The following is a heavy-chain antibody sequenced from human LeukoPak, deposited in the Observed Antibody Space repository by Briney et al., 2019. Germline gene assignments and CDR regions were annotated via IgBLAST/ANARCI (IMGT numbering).Heavy chain of an antibody. CDR3: ASLGDYASY. CDR2: IYYSGST. V-gene: IGHV4-39*01. D-gene: IGHD4-17*01. Sequence: AETLSLTCSVSGGPISSSSYYWGGIRQPPGKGLEWIGSIYYSGSTYYNPSLKSRVTISVDTSKNQFSLKLSSVTAADTAVYYCASLGDYASYWGQGTLVTVSS. J-gene: IGHJ4*02. CDR1: GGPISSSSYY.